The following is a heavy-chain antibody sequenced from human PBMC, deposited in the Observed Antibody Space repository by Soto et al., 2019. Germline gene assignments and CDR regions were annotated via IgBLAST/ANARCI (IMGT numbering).Heavy chain of an antibody. J-gene: IGHJ6*03. Sequence: EVQLLESGGGLVQPGGSLRLACAASGCTFSSYAMSWVRQAPGKGLEWVSAISGSGGSTYYADSVKGRFTISRDNYNNTLYLQSKSLRAEGTAVYYCAKDQRDCSSPSCSIWGVRGVRCYYYTDVWGKGTTVTVSS. V-gene: IGHV3-23*01. CDR3: AKDQRDCSSPSCSIWGVRGVRCYYYTDV. CDR1: GCTFSSYA. D-gene: IGHD2-2*01. CDR2: ISGSGGST.